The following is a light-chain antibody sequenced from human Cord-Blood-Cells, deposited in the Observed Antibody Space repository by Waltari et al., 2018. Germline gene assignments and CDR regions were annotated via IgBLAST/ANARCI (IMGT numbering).Light chain of an antibody. CDR1: QSVSSY. J-gene: IGKJ1*01. V-gene: IGKV3-11*01. CDR3: QQRSNWPRT. CDR2: DAS. Sequence: EIVLTQSPATLSLSPGEGATLACRASQSVSSYLAWYQQKPGQAPRLFIYDASHRATGIPARFSGSGSGTDFTLTISSLEPEDFAVYYCQQRSNWPRTFGQGTKVEIK.